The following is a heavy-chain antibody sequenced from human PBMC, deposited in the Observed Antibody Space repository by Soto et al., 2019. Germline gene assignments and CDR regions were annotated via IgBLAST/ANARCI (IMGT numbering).Heavy chain of an antibody. J-gene: IGHJ4*02. Sequence: ASVKVSCKVSGYTLTELSMHWVRQAPGKGLEWMGGFDPEDGETIYAQKFQGRVTMTEDTSTDTAYMELSSLRSEDTAVYYCAIQSPEEHVFDYWGQGTLVTVSS. CDR2: FDPEDGET. CDR1: GYTLTELS. V-gene: IGHV1-24*01. D-gene: IGHD4-4*01. CDR3: AIQSPEEHVFDY.